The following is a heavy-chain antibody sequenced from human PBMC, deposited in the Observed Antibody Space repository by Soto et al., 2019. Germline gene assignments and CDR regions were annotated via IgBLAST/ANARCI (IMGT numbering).Heavy chain of an antibody. J-gene: IGHJ4*02. CDR3: ARRGSWGYYFDF. Sequence: QLQLQESGSGLVKPSQTLSLTCTVSGDSISNGPYSWSWIRQPPGKGLQWIGYIYHSGSTYYTPSLRGRVFKSADRSKNQFSLHRSSVTAADTAVYYCARRGSWGYYFDFWGKGALVTVAS. V-gene: IGHV4-30-2*01. CDR1: GDSISNGPYS. CDR2: IYHSGST. D-gene: IGHD1-26*01.